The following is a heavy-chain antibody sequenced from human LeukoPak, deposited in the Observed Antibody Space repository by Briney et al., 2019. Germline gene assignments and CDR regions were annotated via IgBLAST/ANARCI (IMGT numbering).Heavy chain of an antibody. CDR1: GYTFTTYA. CDR2: INAGNGNT. CDR3: ARGEGIVATASIDY. J-gene: IGHJ4*02. D-gene: IGHD5-12*01. V-gene: IGHV1-3*03. Sequence: EASVKVSCKASGYTFTTYAMNWVRQAPGQRLEWTGWINAGNGNTKYSQEFQGRVTITRDTSASTAYMELSSLRSEDMAVYYCARGEGIVATASIDYWGQGTLVTVSS.